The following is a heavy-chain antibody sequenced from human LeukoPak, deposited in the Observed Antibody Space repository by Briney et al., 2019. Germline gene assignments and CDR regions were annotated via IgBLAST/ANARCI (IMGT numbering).Heavy chain of an antibody. CDR2: INHSGST. J-gene: IGHJ5*02. Sequence: SETLSLTCAVYGGSVSGYYWSWIRQTPGKGLEWIGEINHSGSTNYNPSLKSRVTISVDTSKNHFSPKLSSVTAADTAVYYCARGVWFPHWGQGTLVTVSS. CDR3: ARGVWFPH. V-gene: IGHV4-34*01. CDR1: GGSVSGYY.